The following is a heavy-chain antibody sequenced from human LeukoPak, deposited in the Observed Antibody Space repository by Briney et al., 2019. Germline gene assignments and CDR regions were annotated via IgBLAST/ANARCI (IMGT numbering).Heavy chain of an antibody. J-gene: IGHJ4*02. CDR2: INHSGST. D-gene: IGHD5-12*01. V-gene: IGHV4-34*01. CDR1: GGSFSGYY. CDR3: ASSIVATTPAY. Sequence: SETLSLTCAVYGGSFSGYYWSWIRQPPGKGLEWIGEINHSGSTNYNPSLKSRVTISVDASKNQFSLKLSSVTAADTAVYYCASSIVATTPAYWGQGTLVTVSS.